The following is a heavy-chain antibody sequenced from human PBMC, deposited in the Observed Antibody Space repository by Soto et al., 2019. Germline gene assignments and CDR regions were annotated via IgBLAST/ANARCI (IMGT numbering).Heavy chain of an antibody. CDR3: ARRGAGRLLSTGYYGMDV. D-gene: IGHD4-4*01. CDR2: IYPGDSDT. J-gene: IGHJ6*02. V-gene: IGHV5-51*01. CDR1: GYSFTSYW. Sequence: PGESLKISCKGSGYSFTSYWIGWVRQMPGKGLEWMGIIYPGDSDTRYSPSFQGQVTISADKSISTAYMQWSSLKASDNAMYYCARRGAGRLLSTGYYGMDVWGQGTTVTVSS.